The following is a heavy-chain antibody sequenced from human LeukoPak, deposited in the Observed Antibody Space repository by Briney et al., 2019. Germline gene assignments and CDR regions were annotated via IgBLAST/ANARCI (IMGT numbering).Heavy chain of an antibody. CDR3: AKSLGSSWPFDY. J-gene: IGHJ4*02. D-gene: IGHD6-13*01. V-gene: IGHV3-23*01. Sequence: GRSLRLSCGASGFSFSLYGMHWVRQAPGKGLEWVSAISGSGGSTYYADSVKGRFTISRDNSKNTLYLQMNSLRAEDTAVYYCAKSLGSSWPFDYWGQGTLVTVSS. CDR1: GFSFSLYG. CDR2: ISGSGGST.